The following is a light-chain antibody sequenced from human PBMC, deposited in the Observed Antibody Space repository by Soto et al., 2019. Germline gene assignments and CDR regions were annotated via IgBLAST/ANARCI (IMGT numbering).Light chain of an antibody. V-gene: IGKV3D-15*01. CDR3: QQYKDWPTT. Sequence: EIVMTQSPATLSVSPGERATLSCRASQSVSSTVGWYQQNPGQAPRLLIYGASTRAFAIPARFSGSGSGTEFTLTISSLQSEDFAVYYCQQYKDWPTTFGQGTKVDI. CDR1: QSVSST. CDR2: GAS. J-gene: IGKJ1*01.